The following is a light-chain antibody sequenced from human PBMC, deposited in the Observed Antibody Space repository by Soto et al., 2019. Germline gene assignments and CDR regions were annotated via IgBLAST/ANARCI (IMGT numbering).Light chain of an antibody. CDR3: GSWDSSLSAYV. CDR1: SSSIGAGFD. V-gene: IGLV1-40*01. J-gene: IGLJ1*01. Sequence: QSVLTQPPSVSGAPGQRVTISCTGSSSSIGAGFDVHWFQHFPGTAPKLLIYGTTNRPSGVPDRFSGSKSGASASLAITGLQAEDEADYYCGSWDSSLSAYVFGTGTWVTVL. CDR2: GTT.